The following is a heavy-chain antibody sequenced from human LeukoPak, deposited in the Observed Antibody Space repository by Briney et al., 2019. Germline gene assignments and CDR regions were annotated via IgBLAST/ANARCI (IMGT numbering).Heavy chain of an antibody. J-gene: IGHJ4*02. CDR3: TKDARTCHSSGCWKPSDY. CDR1: GFDFRTYW. CDR2: LNSDGTGT. D-gene: IGHD3-22*01. V-gene: IGHV3-74*01. Sequence: GGSLRLSCAASGFDFRTYWMHWVRQAPGKGLMWVSRLNSDGTGTYADPVKGRFTISRDNANNMLYLQMNSLTADDTAVYYCTKDARTCHSSGCWKPSDYWGQGALVSVSS.